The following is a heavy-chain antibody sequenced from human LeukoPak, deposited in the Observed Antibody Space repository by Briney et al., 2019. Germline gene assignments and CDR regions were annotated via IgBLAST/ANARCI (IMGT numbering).Heavy chain of an antibody. CDR1: GFTFDDYG. J-gene: IGHJ6*03. V-gene: IGHV3-20*01. Sequence: GGSLRLSCAATGFTFDDYGMSWVRQVPGKGLEWVSGINWNGVSTGYADSVKGRFTISRDNAKNSLYLQMNSLRAEDTALYHCARVCCYSSSPYYYFMDVWGKGTTVTVSS. CDR2: INWNGVST. CDR3: ARVCCYSSSPYYYFMDV. D-gene: IGHD6-6*01.